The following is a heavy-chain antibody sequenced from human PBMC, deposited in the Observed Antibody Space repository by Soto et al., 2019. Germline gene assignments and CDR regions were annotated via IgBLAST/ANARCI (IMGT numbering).Heavy chain of an antibody. J-gene: IGHJ6*03. CDR1: GGSISSYY. D-gene: IGHD2-2*01. Sequence: TLSLTCTVSGGSISSYYWSWIRQPPGKGLEWIGYIYYSGSTNYNPSLKSRVTISVDTSKNQFSLKLSSVTAADTAVYYCARGYCSITCCYRYGGIRGSSPNSMLFRDKAPAVTVS. CDR2: IYYSGST. V-gene: IGHV4-59*08. CDR3: ARGYCSITCCYRYGGIRGSSPNSMLF.